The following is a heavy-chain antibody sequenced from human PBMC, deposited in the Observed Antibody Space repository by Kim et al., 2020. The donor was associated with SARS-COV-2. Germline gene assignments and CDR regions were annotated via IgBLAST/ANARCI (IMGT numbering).Heavy chain of an antibody. J-gene: IGHJ4*02. CDR1: GFTFSNYN. CDR2: INTGSSAK. Sequence: GGSLRLSCGASGFTFSNYNMAWVRQAPGKGLEWVSYINTGSSAKYYADSVKGRFTISRDNAKNSLYLQMNSLRDEDTAVYYCARDPRLLTYWCQGTLITV. CDR3: ARDPRLLTY. D-gene: IGHD4-17*01. V-gene: IGHV3-48*02.